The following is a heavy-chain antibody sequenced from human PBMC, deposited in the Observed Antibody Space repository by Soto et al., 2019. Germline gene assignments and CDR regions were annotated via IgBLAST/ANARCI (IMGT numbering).Heavy chain of an antibody. J-gene: IGHJ6*02. CDR2: IYYSGST. D-gene: IGHD6-13*01. CDR1: GGSISSGGYY. V-gene: IGHV4-31*02. Sequence: SETLSLTCTVSGGSISSGGYYWSWIRQHPGKGLEWIGYIYYSGSTYYNPSLKSRVTISVDTSKTQFSLKLSSVTAADTAVYYCARDPTAAAPARDYYGMDVWGQGTTVTVSS. CDR3: ARDPTAAAPARDYYGMDV.